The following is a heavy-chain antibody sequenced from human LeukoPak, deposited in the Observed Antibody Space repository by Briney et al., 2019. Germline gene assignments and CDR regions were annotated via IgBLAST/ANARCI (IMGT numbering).Heavy chain of an antibody. V-gene: IGHV3-21*01. CDR3: AHRDYGGNSYAFDI. J-gene: IGHJ3*02. Sequence: GGSLRLSCAASGFTFSSYSMNWVRQAPGKGLEWVSSISSSSSYIYYADLVKGRFTISRDNAKNSLYLQMNSLRAEDTAVYYCAHRDYGGNSYAFDIWGQGTMVTVSS. D-gene: IGHD4-23*01. CDR1: GFTFSSYS. CDR2: ISSSSSYI.